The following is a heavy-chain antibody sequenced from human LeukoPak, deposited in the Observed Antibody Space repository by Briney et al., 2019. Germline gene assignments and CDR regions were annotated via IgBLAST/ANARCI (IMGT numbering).Heavy chain of an antibody. CDR3: ARGPGDYYYYGMDV. CDR1: GFTFSSYA. D-gene: IGHD2-2*01. V-gene: IGHV3-30*04. Sequence: PGGSLRLSCAPSGFTFSSYAMHWVRQAPGKGLEWEAVISYDGSNKYYRDSVKGRFTISRDNSKNTLYLQMNSLRAEDTAVYYCARGPGDYYYYGMDVWGQGTTVTVSS. J-gene: IGHJ6*02. CDR2: ISYDGSNK.